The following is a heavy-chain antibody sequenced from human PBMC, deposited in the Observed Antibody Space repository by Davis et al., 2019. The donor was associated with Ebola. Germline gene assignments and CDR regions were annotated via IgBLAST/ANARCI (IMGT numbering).Heavy chain of an antibody. V-gene: IGHV3-23*01. D-gene: IGHD6-19*01. CDR3: AKDMYSSGWYWDY. CDR2: IRGRGGSI. Sequence: GESLKISCAASGFTFSSYAMSWVRHAPGKGLEWVSAIRGRGGSIYCADSVKGRFTISRDNSKNTLYLQMNSQRAEDTAVYYCAKDMYSSGWYWDYWGQGTLVTVSS. CDR1: GFTFSSYA. J-gene: IGHJ4*02.